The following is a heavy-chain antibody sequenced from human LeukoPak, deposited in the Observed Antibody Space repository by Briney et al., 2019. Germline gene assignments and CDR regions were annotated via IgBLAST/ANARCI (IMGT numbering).Heavy chain of an antibody. CDR1: GRSFSGYY. V-gene: IGHV4-34*01. J-gene: IGHJ4*02. CDR3: ARVCWSHPAKYYFDY. Sequence: SETLSLTCAVYGRSFSGYYWSWIRQTPGKGLEWIGEINHSGSTTYNPSLKSRVTISVDTSKNQFSLKLSSVTAADTALCYCARVCWSHPAKYYFDYWGQGTLVTVSS. CDR2: INHSGST. D-gene: IGHD6-13*01.